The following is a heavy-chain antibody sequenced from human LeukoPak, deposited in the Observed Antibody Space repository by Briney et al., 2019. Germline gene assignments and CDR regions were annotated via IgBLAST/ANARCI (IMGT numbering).Heavy chain of an antibody. V-gene: IGHV4-59*01. J-gene: IGHJ4*02. CDR2: ICNSGST. Sequence: AETLTLTCTASGGSFSGYYWSWIRQPPGKGLEWICYICNSGSTNYYPSLKGRFTISVDTSKNPFSLKLSSVTAADAAVYYCARATGAEATRHFDYWGQGTLVTVSS. CDR3: ARATGAEATRHFDY. CDR1: GGSFSGYY.